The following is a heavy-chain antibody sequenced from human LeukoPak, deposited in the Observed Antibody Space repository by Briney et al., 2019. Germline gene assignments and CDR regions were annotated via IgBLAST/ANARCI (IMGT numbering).Heavy chain of an antibody. V-gene: IGHV4-30-4*08. CDR1: GGSISSGDYY. D-gene: IGHD3-22*01. CDR2: IYYSGST. J-gene: IGHJ4*02. CDR3: ATLNYDSSDYFDY. Sequence: SQTLSLTCTVSGGSISSGDYYWSWIRQPPGKGLEWIGYIYYSGSTYYNPSLKSRVTISVDTSKNQFSLKLSSVTAADTAVYYCATLNYDSSDYFDYWGQGTLVTVSS.